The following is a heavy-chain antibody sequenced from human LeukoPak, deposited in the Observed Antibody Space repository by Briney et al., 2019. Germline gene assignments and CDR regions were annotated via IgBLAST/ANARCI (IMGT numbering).Heavy chain of an antibody. V-gene: IGHV1-46*01. Sequence: ASVNVSCKASGYTFSTYYMHWVRQAPGQGPAWMGMINPSDGITSNAQKFQGRVTMTRDTSTSTVYMELTRLRSEDTAVYYCARDLGGYRHYYDSRYYREYFDYWGQGTLVTVSS. CDR2: INPSDGIT. D-gene: IGHD3-22*01. CDR3: ARDLGGYRHYYDSRYYREYFDY. J-gene: IGHJ4*02. CDR1: GYTFSTYY.